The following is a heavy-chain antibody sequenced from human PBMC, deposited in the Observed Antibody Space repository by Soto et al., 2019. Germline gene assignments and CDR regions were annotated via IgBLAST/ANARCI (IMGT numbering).Heavy chain of an antibody. V-gene: IGHV2-5*02. J-gene: IGHJ4*02. D-gene: IGHD3-10*02. CDR2: IYWDNDK. CDR3: GHATAVCTSTNCYGRGLYLDY. CDR1: GFSLSNSGVA. Sequence: QITLKESGPTLLKPTKTLTLTCTFSGFSLSNSGVAVDWVRQSPGRALEWLARIYWDNDKRYSPSLHNRLTILEDTPNNQLVLTMTNVDPVATATYFCGHATAVCTSTNCYGRGLYLDYRGPGNLVTVCS.